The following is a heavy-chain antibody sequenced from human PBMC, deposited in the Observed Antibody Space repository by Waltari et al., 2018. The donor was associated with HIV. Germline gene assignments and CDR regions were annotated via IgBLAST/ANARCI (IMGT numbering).Heavy chain of an antibody. D-gene: IGHD1-26*01. CDR2: INTSGSA. Sequence: QLQLHESGPGLVRPSQTLSLTCPVSGGSVRSGYFSWNWIRRPAGKGLEWIGRINTSGSATYNPSLKSRVTISVDTATNQVSLKLRSVTATDTATYYCARRGVGPSNRFFNYWGQGTLVTVSS. J-gene: IGHJ4*02. CDR3: ARRGVGPSNRFFNY. CDR1: GGSVRSGYFS. V-gene: IGHV4-61*02.